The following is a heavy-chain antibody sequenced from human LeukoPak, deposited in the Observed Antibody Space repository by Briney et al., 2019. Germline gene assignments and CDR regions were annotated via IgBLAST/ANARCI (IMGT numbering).Heavy chain of an antibody. CDR3: AKIEVPAAWGWFDP. D-gene: IGHD2-2*01. J-gene: IGHJ5*02. CDR1: GGSISSISYY. V-gene: IGHV4-39*07. Sequence: SETLSLTCTVSGGSISSISYYWGWIRQPPGKGLEWIGSIYYSGSTYYNPSLKSRVTISVDTSKNQFSLKLSSVTVADTAVYYCAKIEVPAAWGWFDPWGQGTLVTVSS. CDR2: IYYSGST.